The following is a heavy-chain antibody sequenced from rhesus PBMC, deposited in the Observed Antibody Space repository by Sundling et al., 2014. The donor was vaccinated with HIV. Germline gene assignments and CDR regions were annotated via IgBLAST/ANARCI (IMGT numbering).Heavy chain of an antibody. J-gene: IGHJ4*01. CDR3: AREWGYFDGNYGADY. CDR1: GGSINDYY. Sequence: QVQLQESGPGLLKPSETLSLTCAVSGGSINDYYWNWIRQPPGKGLEWIGYIGGSSGSTSYNPSLKNRVTISKDTSKNQFSLKLTSVTAADTAVYYCAREWGYFDGNYGADYWGQGVLVTVSS. V-gene: IGHV4-165*02. D-gene: IGHD4-17*01. CDR2: IGGSSGST.